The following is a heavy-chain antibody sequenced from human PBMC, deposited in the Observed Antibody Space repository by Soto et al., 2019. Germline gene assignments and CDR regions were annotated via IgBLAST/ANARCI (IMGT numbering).Heavy chain of an antibody. V-gene: IGHV4-39*01. Sequence: SETLSLTCTVSGGSISSSSYYWGWIRQPPGKGLEWIGSIYYGGSTYYNPSLKSRVTIFVDTSKNQFSLKLSSVTAADTAVYYCARLAGSGSYYWFDPWGQGTLVTVSS. J-gene: IGHJ5*02. D-gene: IGHD1-26*01. CDR3: ARLAGSGSYYWFDP. CDR1: GGSISSSSYY. CDR2: IYYGGST.